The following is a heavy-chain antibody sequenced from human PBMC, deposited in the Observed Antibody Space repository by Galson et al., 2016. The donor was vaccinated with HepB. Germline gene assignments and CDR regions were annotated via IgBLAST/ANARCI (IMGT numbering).Heavy chain of an antibody. J-gene: IGHJ4*02. CDR2: INPTGSST. D-gene: IGHD6-19*01. Sequence: SVKVSCKASVYTFTNYYMHWVRQAPGQGLQWMGIINPTGSSTSYAQKFQGRVTLTRDTSTSTVYMELSSLRSEDTAVYYCARSPQWLEHFDYWGQGTLVTVSS. CDR3: ARSPQWLEHFDY. V-gene: IGHV1-46*01. CDR1: VYTFTNYY.